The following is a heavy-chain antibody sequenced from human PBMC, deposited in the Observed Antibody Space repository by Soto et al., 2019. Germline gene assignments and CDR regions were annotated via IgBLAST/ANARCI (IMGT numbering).Heavy chain of an antibody. Sequence: QVELVQSGAEVKKPGSSVRVSCKASGGAFNNYGFTWVRQASGQGLEWMGQIIPLFSTTHYAQKFQGRVYITAEGYTSTVHMELSSLTAADTAVYYCARDGNLSSSYGDFDYWGQGTLVIVSS. J-gene: IGHJ4*02. D-gene: IGHD6-6*01. CDR2: IIPLFSTT. CDR3: ARDGNLSSSYGDFDY. V-gene: IGHV1-69*01. CDR1: GGAFNNYG.